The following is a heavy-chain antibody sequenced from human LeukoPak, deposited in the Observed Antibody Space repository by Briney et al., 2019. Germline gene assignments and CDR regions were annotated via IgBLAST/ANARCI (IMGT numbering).Heavy chain of an antibody. Sequence: SETLSLTCAVYGGSFSGYYWSWIRQPPGKGLEWIGEINHSGSTNYNPSLKSRVTISVDTSKNQFSLKLSSVNAADKAVYYCARRQRSKRGAALIDYWGQGTLVTVSS. J-gene: IGHJ4*02. V-gene: IGHV4-34*01. CDR1: GGSFSGYY. CDR2: INHSGST. CDR3: ARRQRSKRGAALIDY. D-gene: IGHD1-26*01.